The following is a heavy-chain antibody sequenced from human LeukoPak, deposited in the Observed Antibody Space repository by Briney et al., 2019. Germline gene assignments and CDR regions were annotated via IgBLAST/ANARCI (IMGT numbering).Heavy chain of an antibody. V-gene: IGHV1-18*01. CDR1: GYTFTSCG. CDR2: ISAYNGNT. J-gene: IGHJ5*02. Sequence: ASVKVSCKASGYTFTSCGISWVRQAPGQGLEWMGWISAYNGNTNYAQKLQGRVTMTTDTSTSTAYMELRSLRSDDTAVYYCARDRAVAGTKWFDPWGQGTLVTVSS. D-gene: IGHD6-19*01. CDR3: ARDRAVAGTKWFDP.